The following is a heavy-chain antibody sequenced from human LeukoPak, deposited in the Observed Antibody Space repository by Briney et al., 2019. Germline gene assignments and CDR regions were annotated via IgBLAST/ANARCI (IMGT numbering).Heavy chain of an antibody. CDR1: GGSISSGSYY. Sequence: SETLSLTCTVSGGSISSGSYYWSWIRQPAGKGLEWIGRIYTSGSTNYSPSLKSRVTISIDTSKNQFSLKLSSVTAADTAVYYCARNGEYSTSRYFDDWGQGTLVIVSS. CDR2: IYTSGST. CDR3: ARNGEYSTSRYFDD. V-gene: IGHV4-61*02. D-gene: IGHD6-6*01. J-gene: IGHJ4*02.